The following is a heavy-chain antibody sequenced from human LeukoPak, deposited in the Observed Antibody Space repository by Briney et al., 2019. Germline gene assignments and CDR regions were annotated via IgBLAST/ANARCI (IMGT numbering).Heavy chain of an antibody. J-gene: IGHJ4*02. Sequence: GASVKVSCKASGYTFTGYYMHWVRQAPGQGLEWMGWINPNSGGTNYAQKFQGRVTMTRDTSISTAYMELSSLRSDDTAVYYCAREGRWVNSGWGSGTYFAPFFDYWGQGNLVPVSS. CDR3: AREGRWVNSGWGSGTYFAPFFDY. CDR2: INPNSGGT. CDR1: GYTFTGYY. D-gene: IGHD3-10*01. V-gene: IGHV1-2*02.